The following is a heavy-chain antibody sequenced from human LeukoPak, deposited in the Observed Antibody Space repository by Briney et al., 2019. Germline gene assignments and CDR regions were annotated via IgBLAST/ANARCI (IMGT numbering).Heavy chain of an antibody. J-gene: IGHJ4*02. Sequence: KPSKSLSLTCGVSGTSFSSYYWSWIRQTPGKGLEWIGEVNHSGYTNMNPSLKSRVTISVDASRNQFSLRMNTVTAADTAVYFCAGMTTGHDYWGQGTLVTVSS. V-gene: IGHV4-34*01. D-gene: IGHD4-17*01. CDR2: VNHSGYT. CDR3: AGMTTGHDY. CDR1: GTSFSSYY.